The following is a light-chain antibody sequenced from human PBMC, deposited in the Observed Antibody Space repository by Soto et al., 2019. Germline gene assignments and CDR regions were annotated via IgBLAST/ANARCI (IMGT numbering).Light chain of an antibody. V-gene: IGKV3-11*01. J-gene: IGKJ1*01. CDR2: DAS. CDR1: QSVSSY. Sequence: EIVLTQSPATLSLSPGERATLSCRASQSVSSYLAWYQQKPGQAPRLLIYDASNRATGIPARFSGSGSGTDFTLTISSLQPDDFETYYCQHNNGYSWTFGQGTKVDIK. CDR3: QHNNGYSWT.